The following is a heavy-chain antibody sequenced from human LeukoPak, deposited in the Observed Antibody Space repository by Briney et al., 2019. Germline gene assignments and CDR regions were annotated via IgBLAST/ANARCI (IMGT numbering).Heavy chain of an antibody. CDR2: IYTSGST. CDR1: GGSISSYY. V-gene: IGHV4-4*07. CDR3: ARGSSIKYGSGSYYHNWFDP. J-gene: IGHJ5*02. Sequence: PSETLSLTCTVSGGSISSYYWSWIRQPAGKGLEWIGRIYTSGSTNYNPSLKGRVTISVATSKNQFSLKLSSVTAADTAVYYCARGSSIKYGSGSYYHNWFDPWGQGTLVTVSS. D-gene: IGHD3-10*01.